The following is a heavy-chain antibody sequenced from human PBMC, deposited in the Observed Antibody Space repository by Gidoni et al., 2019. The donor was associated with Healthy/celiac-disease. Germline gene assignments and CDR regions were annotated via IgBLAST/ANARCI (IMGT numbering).Heavy chain of an antibody. J-gene: IGHJ4*02. D-gene: IGHD3-3*01. CDR3: ARGFFGVVH. CDR1: GFTVSYNS. Sequence: EVPLAESVGGLVKPVGSLRLSCAASGFTVSYNSMSWVRQAPGKGLEWVSVSYSGGSTYYADAVKSRFTISRHNSKNTLYLQMNSLRAEDTAVYYCARGFFGVVHWGQGTLVTVSS. CDR2: SYSGGST. V-gene: IGHV3-53*04.